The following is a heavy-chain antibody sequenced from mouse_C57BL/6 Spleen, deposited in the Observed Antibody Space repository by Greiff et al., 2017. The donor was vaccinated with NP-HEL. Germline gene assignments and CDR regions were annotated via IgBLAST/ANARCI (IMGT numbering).Heavy chain of an antibody. Sequence: DVMLVESGGGLVQSGRSLRLSCATSGFTFSDFYMEWVRQAPGKGLEWIAASRNKANDYTTEYSASVKGRFIVSRDTSQSILYLQMNALRAEDTAIYYCARDTYVWGTGTTVTVSS. V-gene: IGHV7-1*01. J-gene: IGHJ1*03. D-gene: IGHD5-1*01. CDR1: GFTFSDFY. CDR3: ARDTYV. CDR2: SRNKANDYTT.